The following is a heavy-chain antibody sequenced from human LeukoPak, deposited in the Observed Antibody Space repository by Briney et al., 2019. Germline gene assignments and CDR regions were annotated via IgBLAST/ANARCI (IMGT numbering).Heavy chain of an antibody. D-gene: IGHD3-10*01. CDR1: GFTFSSYA. Sequence: GGSLRLSCAASGFTFSSYAMSWVRQAPGKGLEWVANIKQDGSEKYYVDSVKGRFTISRDNAKNSLYLQMNSLRAEDTAVYYCARSRSGGYWGQGTLVTVSS. J-gene: IGHJ4*02. V-gene: IGHV3-7*01. CDR3: ARSRSGGY. CDR2: IKQDGSEK.